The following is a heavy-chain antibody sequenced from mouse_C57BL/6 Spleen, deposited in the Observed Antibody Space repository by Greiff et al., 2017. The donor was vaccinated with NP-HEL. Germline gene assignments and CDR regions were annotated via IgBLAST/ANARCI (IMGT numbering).Heavy chain of an antibody. CDR2: ISSGGDYI. J-gene: IGHJ4*01. V-gene: IGHV5-9-1*02. CDR3: TRDLYDGYYYAMDY. CDR1: GFTFSSYA. Sequence: EVMLVESGEGLVKPGGSLKLSCAASGFTFSSYAMSWVRQTPEKRLEWVAYISSGGDYIYYADTVKGRFTISRDNARNTLYLQMSSLKSEDTAMYYCTRDLYDGYYYAMDYWGQGTSVTVSS. D-gene: IGHD2-3*01.